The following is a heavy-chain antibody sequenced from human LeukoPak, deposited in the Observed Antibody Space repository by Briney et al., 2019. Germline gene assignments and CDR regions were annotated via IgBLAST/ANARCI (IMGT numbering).Heavy chain of an antibody. D-gene: IGHD6-13*01. CDR3: ERVSIEAAGELYFQH. V-gene: IGHV3-53*01. Sequence: PGGSLTLSCAASGFTVSSNYMSWVRQAPWKGLEGVSVIYSGGSTYYADSVMGRCTISRDNSKNTLYLQMSNLRSEDTAVYYCERVSIEAAGELYFQHWGQGTLVTVSS. CDR2: IYSGGST. CDR1: GFTVSSNY. J-gene: IGHJ1*01.